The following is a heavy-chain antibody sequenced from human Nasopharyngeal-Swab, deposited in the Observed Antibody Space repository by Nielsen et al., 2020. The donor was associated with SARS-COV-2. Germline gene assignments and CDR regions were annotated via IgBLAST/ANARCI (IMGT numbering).Heavy chain of an antibody. Sequence: ASVKVSCKASGYTFTGYYMHWVRQAPGQGLEWMGRINPNSGGTNYAQKFQGRVTMTRDTSISTAYMGLSRLRSDDTAVYYCAREDSSSWYSLLNWFDPWGQGTLVTVSS. D-gene: IGHD6-13*01. V-gene: IGHV1-2*06. CDR3: AREDSSSWYSLLNWFDP. J-gene: IGHJ5*02. CDR1: GYTFTGYY. CDR2: INPNSGGT.